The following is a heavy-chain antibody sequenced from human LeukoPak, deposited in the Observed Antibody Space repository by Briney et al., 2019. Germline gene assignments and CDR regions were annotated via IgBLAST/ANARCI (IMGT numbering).Heavy chain of an antibody. J-gene: IGHJ4*02. D-gene: IGHD6-19*01. Sequence: PSQTLSLTWTVSGGSISSGSYYWGWIRQPAGKGLEWIGRIYASGTTNYNPSLKSRVTISVDTSKNQFSLKLSSVTAADTAVYYCARPDSSGSFDYWGQGTLVTASS. CDR1: GGSISSGSYY. CDR3: ARPDSSGSFDY. CDR2: IYASGTT. V-gene: IGHV4-61*02.